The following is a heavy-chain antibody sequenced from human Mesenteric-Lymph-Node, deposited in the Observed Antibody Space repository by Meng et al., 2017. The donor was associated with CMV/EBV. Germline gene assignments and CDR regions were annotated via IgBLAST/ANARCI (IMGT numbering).Heavy chain of an antibody. J-gene: IGHJ4*02. Sequence: GESLKISCAASGFTFSDYYMNWVRQAPGKGLEWVSSISSSSTIYYVDSVKGRFTISRENAKNSLYLQMNSLRVEDTAVYYCATQPYCGDECYFDSWGQGTLVTVSS. CDR1: GFTFSDYY. CDR3: ATQPYCGDECYFDS. V-gene: IGHV3-69-1*01. D-gene: IGHD2-21*01. CDR2: ISSSSTI.